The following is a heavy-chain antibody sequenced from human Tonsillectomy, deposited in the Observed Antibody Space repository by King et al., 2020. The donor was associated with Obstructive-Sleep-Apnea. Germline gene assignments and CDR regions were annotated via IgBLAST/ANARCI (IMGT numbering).Heavy chain of an antibody. Sequence: VQLVESGGGLAQPGGSLRLSCAASGFTFSSYWMYWVRQAPGKGLVWVSRINSDGSSTNYADSVKGRFTIFRDNAKNTLYLQMNSLRAEDTAVYYCARDYFMGGDNSGCWKNWGQGTLVTVSS. V-gene: IGHV3-74*01. J-gene: IGHJ4*02. CDR3: ARDYFMGGDNSGCWKN. CDR1: GFTFSSYW. D-gene: IGHD3-22*01. CDR2: INSDGSST.